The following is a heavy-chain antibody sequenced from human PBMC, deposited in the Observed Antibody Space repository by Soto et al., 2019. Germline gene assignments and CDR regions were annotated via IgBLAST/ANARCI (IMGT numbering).Heavy chain of an antibody. CDR3: ASDGGKWLGNYYGMDV. D-gene: IGHD6-19*01. CDR2: IYYSGST. V-gene: IGHV4-31*03. Sequence: QVQLQESGPGLVKPSQTLSLTCTVSGGSISSGGYYWSWIRQHSGKGLEWIGYIYYSGSTYYNPSLKSRVTISVDTSKNQFSLKLSSVTAADTAVYYCASDGGKWLGNYYGMDVWGQGTTVTVSS. CDR1: GGSISSGGYY. J-gene: IGHJ6*02.